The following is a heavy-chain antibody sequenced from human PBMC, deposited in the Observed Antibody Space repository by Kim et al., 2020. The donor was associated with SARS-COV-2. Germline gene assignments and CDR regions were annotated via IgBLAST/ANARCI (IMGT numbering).Heavy chain of an antibody. V-gene: IGHV4-34*01. D-gene: IGHD4-17*01. J-gene: IGHJ6*02. CDR2: INHSGST. Sequence: SETLSLTCAVYGGSFSGYYWSWIRQPPGKGLEWIGEINHSGSTNYNPSLKSRVTISVDTSKNQFSLKLSSVTAADTAVYYCARGRRGLRSPYYYGMDVWGQGTTVTVSS. CDR1: GGSFSGYY. CDR3: ARGRRGLRSPYYYGMDV.